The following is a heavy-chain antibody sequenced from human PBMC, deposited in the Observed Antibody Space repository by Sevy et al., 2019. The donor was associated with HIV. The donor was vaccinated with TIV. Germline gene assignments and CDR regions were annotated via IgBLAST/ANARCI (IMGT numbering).Heavy chain of an antibody. CDR1: GGSITSLY. J-gene: IGHJ4*02. CDR2: IYYNDHI. D-gene: IGHD1-26*01. V-gene: IGHV4-59*08. CDR3: AGENAWGRGYS. Sequence: SETLSLTCTVSGGSITSLYWNWIRQPPGKGLEWIANIYYNDHINYNPSLKSRVTLSLDTSTNQFSLRLSFVTAADTAMYYCAGENAWGRGYSWGQGTLVTVSS.